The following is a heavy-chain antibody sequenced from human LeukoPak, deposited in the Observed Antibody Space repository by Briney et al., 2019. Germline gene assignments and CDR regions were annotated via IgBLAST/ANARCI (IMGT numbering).Heavy chain of an antibody. CDR2: IKPDGSDQ. V-gene: IGHV3-7*01. J-gene: IGHJ3*02. CDR3: AREEITVTDAFDM. CDR1: GFTFSSYW. D-gene: IGHD4-17*01. Sequence: GGSLRLSCAASGFTFSSYWMSWVRQAPGKGLEWVADIKPDGSDQYYVDSVKGRFTISRDNAKNTLYLQMNSLRAEDTAVYYCAREEITVTDAFDMWGHGTRVTVSS.